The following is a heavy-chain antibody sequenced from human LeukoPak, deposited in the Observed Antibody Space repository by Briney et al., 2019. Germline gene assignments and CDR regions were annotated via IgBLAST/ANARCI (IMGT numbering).Heavy chain of an antibody. D-gene: IGHD2-15*01. Sequence: GGSLRLSCAASGFTFSSYGLHWVRQAPGKGLEWVALIWYDGSNKYYADSVKGRFTISRDNSKNTVYLQMSSLRVDDTAVYYCARGGYCSGGSCYGMDVWGQGTTVTISS. V-gene: IGHV3-33*01. CDR3: ARGGYCSGGSCYGMDV. J-gene: IGHJ6*02. CDR1: GFTFSSYG. CDR2: IWYDGSNK.